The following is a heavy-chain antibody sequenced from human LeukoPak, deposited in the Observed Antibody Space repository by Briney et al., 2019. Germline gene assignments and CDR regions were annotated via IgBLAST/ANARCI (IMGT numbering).Heavy chain of an antibody. CDR2: INHSGST. D-gene: IGHD4-17*01. J-gene: IGHJ4*02. CDR1: GGSFRGYY. V-gene: IGHV4-34*01. Sequence: SETLSLTCAVYGGSFRGYYWSWICRPPGKGLEWIGEINHSGSTNYNPSLKSRATISVDTSKNQFSLKLSSVTAADTAVYYCARGRSWYGDSYFDYWGQGTLVTVSS. CDR3: ARGRSWYGDSYFDY.